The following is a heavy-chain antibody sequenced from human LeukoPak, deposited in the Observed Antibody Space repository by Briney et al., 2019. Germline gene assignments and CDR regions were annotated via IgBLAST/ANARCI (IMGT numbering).Heavy chain of an antibody. V-gene: IGHV4-4*09. CDR2: IYTSGST. CDR1: GGSISSYY. Sequence: SETLSLTCTVSGGSISSYYWSWIRQPPGKGLEWIGYIYTSGSTNYNPSLKSRVTISVDTSKNQFSLKLSSVTAADTAVYYCARWTHSSSSHYYYYYYYMDVWGKGTTVTVSS. CDR3: ARWTHSSSSHYYYYYYYMDV. D-gene: IGHD6-6*01. J-gene: IGHJ6*03.